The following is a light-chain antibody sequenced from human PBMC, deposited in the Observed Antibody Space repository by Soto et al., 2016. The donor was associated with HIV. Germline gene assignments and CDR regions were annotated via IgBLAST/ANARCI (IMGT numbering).Light chain of an antibody. J-gene: IGKJ1*01. CDR1: QSLVHSDGNSY. Sequence: DVALTQSPLSLPVTLGQPASISCRSSQSLVHSDGNSYLTWFHQRPGQSPRRLIYQASKRDSGVPDRFSGSGSGTDFTLKISRVEAEDVGVYYCMQGKYWRTFGQGTKVDIK. CDR3: MQGKYWRT. V-gene: IGKV2-30*02. CDR2: QAS.